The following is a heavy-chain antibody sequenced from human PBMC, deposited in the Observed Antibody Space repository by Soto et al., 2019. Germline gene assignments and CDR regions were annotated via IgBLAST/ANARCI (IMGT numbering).Heavy chain of an antibody. V-gene: IGHV4-31*03. J-gene: IGHJ6*02. CDR2: IYYSGST. CDR1: GGSISSGGYY. CDR3: ARVMEPAATFHYGMDV. D-gene: IGHD2-2*01. Sequence: QVQLQESGPGLVKPSQTLSLTCTVSGGSISSGGYYWSWIRQHPGKGLEWIGYIYYSGSTYYNPSLKSRVTISVDTSKNQFSLKLSSVTAADTAVYYCARVMEPAATFHYGMDVWGQGTTLTVSS.